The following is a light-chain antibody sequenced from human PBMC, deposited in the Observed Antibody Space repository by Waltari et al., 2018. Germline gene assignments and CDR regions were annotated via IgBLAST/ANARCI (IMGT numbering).Light chain of an antibody. CDR1: QGISSS. CDR3: QQDTSFPIT. Sequence: TCRSSQGISSSVAWYQQKPGKAPKLLISAASNLRSGVPSRFSGSGSGTNFTLTISSLQPEDFATYFCQQDTSFPITFGQGTRLEIK. V-gene: IGKV1-12*01. J-gene: IGKJ5*01. CDR2: AAS.